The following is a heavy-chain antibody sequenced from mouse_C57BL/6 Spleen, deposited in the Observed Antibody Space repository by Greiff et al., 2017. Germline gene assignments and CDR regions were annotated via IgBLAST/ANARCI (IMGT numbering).Heavy chain of an antibody. V-gene: IGHV5-16*01. CDR1: GFTFSDYY. CDR3: ARDGYYSYWYFDV. Sequence: EVKLVESEGGLVQPGSSMKLSCTASGFTFSDYYMAWVRQVPEKGLEWVANINYDGSSTYYLDSLKSRFIISRDNAKNILYLQMRSLKSEDTATYYCARDGYYSYWYFDVWGTGTTVTVSS. D-gene: IGHD2-3*01. J-gene: IGHJ1*03. CDR2: INYDGSST.